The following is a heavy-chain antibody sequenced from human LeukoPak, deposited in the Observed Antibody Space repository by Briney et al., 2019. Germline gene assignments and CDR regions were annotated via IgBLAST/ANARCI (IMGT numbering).Heavy chain of an antibody. CDR3: ARGLRYYYYMDV. Sequence: ASVKVSCKASGYTFTSYDINWVRQATGQGLEWMGWMNPNSGNTGYAQKFQGRVSITRNTSISTAYMELSSLRSEDTAVYYCARGLRYYYYMDVWGKGTTVTVSS. CDR1: GYTFTSYD. V-gene: IGHV1-8*03. J-gene: IGHJ6*03. CDR2: MNPNSGNT.